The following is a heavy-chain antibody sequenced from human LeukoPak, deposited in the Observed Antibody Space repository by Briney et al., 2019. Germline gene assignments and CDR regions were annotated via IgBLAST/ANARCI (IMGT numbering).Heavy chain of an antibody. CDR3: TRETTPYY. D-gene: IGHD2-15*01. J-gene: IGHJ4*02. CDR2: IRSEAYGGTT. CDR1: GFTVSTNY. V-gene: IGHV3-49*04. Sequence: PGGSLRLSCAASGFTVSTNYVSWVRQAPGKGLEWVGFIRSEAYGGTTEYAASVKGRFTISREDSESIAYLQMNSLKTEDTAVYYCTRETTPYYWGQGTLVTVSS.